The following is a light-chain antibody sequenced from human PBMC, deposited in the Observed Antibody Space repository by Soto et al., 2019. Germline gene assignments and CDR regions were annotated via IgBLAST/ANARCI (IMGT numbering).Light chain of an antibody. Sequence: DIQMTQSPSSVSASAGDRVSITCRASQGIGSQLAWYQQKPGKAPKLLIHAASTLQRGVPSRFSGSGSGTDFTLTISSLQSEEFATYYCQQANAFPRTCGQGTKVEIE. J-gene: IGKJ1*01. CDR1: QGIGSQ. CDR3: QQANAFPRT. V-gene: IGKV1-12*01. CDR2: AAS.